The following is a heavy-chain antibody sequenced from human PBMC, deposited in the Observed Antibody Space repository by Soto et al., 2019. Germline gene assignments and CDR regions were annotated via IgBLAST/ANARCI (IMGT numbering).Heavy chain of an antibody. CDR1: GYTFTTYG. Sequence: QVQLVQSGAEVKKPGASMKVSCKASGYTFTTYGISWVRQAHGQGLDWMGWISAYNGNTNYAQKFEGRVTMTTDTSTTTAYMEVRSLRSDYSAGYYCARGRLGDLAFDDWGQGTLVIVSS. D-gene: IGHD3-16*01. CDR2: ISAYNGNT. V-gene: IGHV1-18*04. CDR3: ARGRLGDLAFDD. J-gene: IGHJ4*02.